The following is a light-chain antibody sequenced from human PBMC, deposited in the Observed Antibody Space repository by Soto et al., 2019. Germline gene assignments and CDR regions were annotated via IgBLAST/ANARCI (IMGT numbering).Light chain of an antibody. J-gene: IGKJ1*01. V-gene: IGKV3-15*01. Sequence: EIVMTQSPATLSVSPGERATLSCRASQSVSSNLAWYQQKPGQAPRLLIYGASTRATGIPARFSGSGSGTEFTLTISSLQSEDFAVYDCQQYNNWPPWTFGPGTKVEIK. CDR3: QQYNNWPPWT. CDR1: QSVSSN. CDR2: GAS.